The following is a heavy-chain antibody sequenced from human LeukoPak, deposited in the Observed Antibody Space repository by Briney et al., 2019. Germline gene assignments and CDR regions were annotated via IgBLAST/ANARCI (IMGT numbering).Heavy chain of an antibody. D-gene: IGHD4-17*01. CDR1: GFSFSSFA. CDR3: ARDPNGNYVGAFEM. Sequence: GGSLRLSCAASGFSFSSFAMMWVRQAPGMGLELISAILSGGDVFFYGDSVRGRFTISRDDSTNTLFLQMNNLRADDSAVYYCARDPNGNYVGAFEMWGPGTTVTVSS. CDR2: ILSGGDVF. V-gene: IGHV3-23*01. J-gene: IGHJ3*02.